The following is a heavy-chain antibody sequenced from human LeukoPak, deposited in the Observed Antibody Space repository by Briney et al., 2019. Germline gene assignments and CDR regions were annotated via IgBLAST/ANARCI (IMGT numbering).Heavy chain of an antibody. CDR2: ISSSSSYI. CDR3: ARDRNVYGPYFDY. D-gene: IGHD5/OR15-5a*01. V-gene: IGHV3-21*01. CDR1: GFTFSSYS. Sequence: GGSLRLSCAASGFTFSSYSMNWVRQAPGKGLEWVSSISSSSSYIYYADSVKGRFTISRDNAKNSLYLQMNSLRAEDTAVYYCARDRNVYGPYFDYWGQGTPVTVSS. J-gene: IGHJ4*02.